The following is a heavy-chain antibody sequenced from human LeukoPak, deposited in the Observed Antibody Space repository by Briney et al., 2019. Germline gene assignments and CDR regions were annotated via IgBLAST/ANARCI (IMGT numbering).Heavy chain of an antibody. CDR1: GGSFSGYY. Sequence: SETLSLTCAVYGGSFSGYYWSWIRQPPGKGLEWIGEINHSGSTDYNPSLKSRVTISVDTSKNQFSLKLSSVTAADTAVYYCARVYYSSSYDYWYFDLWGRGTLVTVSS. V-gene: IGHV4-34*01. D-gene: IGHD6-13*01. CDR3: ARVYYSSSYDYWYFDL. CDR2: INHSGST. J-gene: IGHJ2*01.